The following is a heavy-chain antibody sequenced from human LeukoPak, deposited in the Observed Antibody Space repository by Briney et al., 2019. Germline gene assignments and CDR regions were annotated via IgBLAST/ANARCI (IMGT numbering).Heavy chain of an antibody. CDR1: GGSISSYY. CDR2: IYYSGST. Sequence: PSETLSLTCTVSGGSISSYYWSWIRQPPGKGLEWIGYIYYSGSTNYNPSLKSRVTISVDTAKNQFSLKLSSVTAADTAVYYCARRRDWELPYFDYWGQGTLVTVSS. V-gene: IGHV4-59*08. D-gene: IGHD1-26*01. J-gene: IGHJ4*02. CDR3: ARRRDWELPYFDY.